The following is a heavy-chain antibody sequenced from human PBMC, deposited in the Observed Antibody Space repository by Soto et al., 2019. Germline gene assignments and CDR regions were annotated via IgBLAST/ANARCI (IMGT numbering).Heavy chain of an antibody. CDR3: AVGGYSYGYYSYNWFDP. D-gene: IGHD5-18*01. CDR1: GDTFSSYA. CDR2: IIPIFGTA. V-gene: IGHV1-69*13. Sequence: GASVKVSCKASGDTFSSYAISWVRQAPGQGLEWMGGIIPIFGTANYAQKFQGRVTITADESTSTAYMELSSLRSEDTAVYYCAVGGYSYGYYSYNWFDPWGQGTLVTVSS. J-gene: IGHJ5*02.